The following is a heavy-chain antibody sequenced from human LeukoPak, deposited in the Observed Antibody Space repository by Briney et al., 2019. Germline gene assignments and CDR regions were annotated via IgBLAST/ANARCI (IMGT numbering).Heavy chain of an antibody. D-gene: IGHD3-10*01. J-gene: IGHJ4*02. CDR3: ATTGRVDY. CDR1: GGPISSYY. V-gene: IGHV4-4*09. Sequence: PSETLSLTCTVSGGPISSYYWSWIRQPPGKGVEWIGYIYTSGSTNYNPSLKSRVTISVDSSKNQFSLKLTSVTAADTAVYYCATTGRVDYWGQGTLVTVSS. CDR2: IYTSGST.